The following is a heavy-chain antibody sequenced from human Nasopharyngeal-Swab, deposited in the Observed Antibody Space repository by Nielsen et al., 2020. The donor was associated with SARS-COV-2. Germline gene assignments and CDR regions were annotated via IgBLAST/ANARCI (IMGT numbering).Heavy chain of an antibody. J-gene: IGHJ5*02. CDR2: ISGSGGST. Sequence: GESLKISCAASGFTFSSYAMSWVRQAPGKGLEWVSAISGSGGSTYYADSVKGRFTISRDNSKNSLYLQMNSLRAEDTALYYCAKDMEGDAGWFDPWGQGTLVTVSS. CDR1: GFTFSSYA. D-gene: IGHD3-10*01. CDR3: AKDMEGDAGWFDP. V-gene: IGHV3-23*01.